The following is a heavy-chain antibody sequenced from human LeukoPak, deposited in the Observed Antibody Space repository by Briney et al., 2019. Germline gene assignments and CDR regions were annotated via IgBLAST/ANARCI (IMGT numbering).Heavy chain of an antibody. CDR3: ARATYKVSMLDRYYDF. J-gene: IGHJ4*02. CDR2: IYYSGST. Sequence: SEALSLTCTVSGGSISSGGYYWSWIRQHPGKGLEWIGYIYYSGSTYYNPSLKSRVTISVDTSKNQFSLKLSSVTAADTAVYYCARATYKVSMLDRYYDFWGQGALVIVSS. V-gene: IGHV4-31*03. D-gene: IGHD2-15*01. CDR1: GGSISSGGYY.